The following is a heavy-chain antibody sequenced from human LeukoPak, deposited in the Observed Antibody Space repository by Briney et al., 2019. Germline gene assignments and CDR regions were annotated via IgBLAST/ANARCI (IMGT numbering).Heavy chain of an antibody. CDR3: ARGGYDFWSGRNRVFDP. CDR1: GYTLTSYD. J-gene: IGHJ5*02. Sequence: ASVKGSCKASGYTLTSYDSSWVRQAPGQGLEWMGWISAYNGSTNYAQKLQSRVTMTNDTSMSTAYMELRSLSSDDTAVYYCARGGYDFWSGRNRVFDPWGKVTLVTVAS. D-gene: IGHD3-3*01. CDR2: ISAYNGST. V-gene: IGHV1-18*01.